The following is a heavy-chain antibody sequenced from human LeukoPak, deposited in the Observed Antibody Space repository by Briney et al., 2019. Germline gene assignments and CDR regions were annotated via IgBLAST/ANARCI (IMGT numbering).Heavy chain of an antibody. CDR1: GYTFTSYD. J-gene: IGHJ6*03. CDR2: MNPNSGNT. V-gene: IGHV1-8*01. Sequence: ASVKVSCKASGYTFTSYDINWVRQATGQGLEWMGWMNPNSGNTGFAQKFQGRVTMTRNTSINTAYMELSSLRSEDMAVYYCARGSSSGWYGNYYYYMDVWGKGTTVTISS. D-gene: IGHD6-13*01. CDR3: ARGSSSGWYGNYYYYMDV.